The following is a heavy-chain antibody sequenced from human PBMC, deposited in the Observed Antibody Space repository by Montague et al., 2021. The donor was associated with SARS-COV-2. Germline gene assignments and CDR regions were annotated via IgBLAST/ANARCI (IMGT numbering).Heavy chain of an antibody. CDR3: ARGMIRGVTKPFDY. D-gene: IGHD3-10*01. CDR2: IYYSGTT. Sequence: SETLSLTCSVSSGSIISSGYYWGWLRQPPGKELEWIGNIYYSGTTNSNPSLQSRGTISVGTSKNPLSLSLSSVTAADTAVCFCARGMIRGVTKPFDYWGQGSQVTVSS. CDR1: SGSIISSGYY. V-gene: IGHV4-39*02. J-gene: IGHJ4*02.